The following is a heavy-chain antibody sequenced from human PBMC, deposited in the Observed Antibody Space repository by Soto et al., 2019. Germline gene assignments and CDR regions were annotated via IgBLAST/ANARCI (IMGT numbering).Heavy chain of an antibody. CDR3: ARGSSSYHY. V-gene: IGHV4-59*01. CDR1: GGSITTYY. CDR2: IYFSGST. J-gene: IGHJ4*02. D-gene: IGHD6-6*01. Sequence: SETLSLTCTVSGGSITTYYWSWIRQPPGKGLEWIGYIYFSGSTNYNPSLKSRVTISVDTSKNQFSLKLSSVTAADTAVYYCARGSSSYHYWGQGSLVTVSS.